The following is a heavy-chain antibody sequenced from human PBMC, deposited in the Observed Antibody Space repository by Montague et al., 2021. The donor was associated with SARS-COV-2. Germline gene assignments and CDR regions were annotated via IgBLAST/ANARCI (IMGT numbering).Heavy chain of an antibody. Sequence: SETLSLTCTVSGYSISSGYYWGWIRQPPGKGLEWIGSIYHSGSTYYNPSLKSRVTISVDTSKNQFSLKLSSVTAADTAVYYCAVNSNYYYYDGMDVWGQGTMVTVSS. CDR2: IYHSGST. CDR1: GYSISSGYY. V-gene: IGHV4-38-2*02. J-gene: IGHJ6*02. CDR3: AVNSNYYYYDGMDV. D-gene: IGHD4-11*01.